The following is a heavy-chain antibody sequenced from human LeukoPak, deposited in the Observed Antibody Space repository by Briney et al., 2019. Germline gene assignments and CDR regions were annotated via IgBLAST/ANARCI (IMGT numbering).Heavy chain of an antibody. J-gene: IGHJ4*02. CDR3: AREIGGVSDY. D-gene: IGHD2-8*02. CDR1: GFTFYDYA. Sequence: GGSLRLSCAASGFTFYDYAMHWVRHAPGKGLEWVSGISWNSGNKVYADSVKGRFIISRDNAKNSLYLEMNSLTHDDTALYYCAREIGGVSDYWGQGTLVTVSS. V-gene: IGHV3-9*01. CDR2: ISWNSGNK.